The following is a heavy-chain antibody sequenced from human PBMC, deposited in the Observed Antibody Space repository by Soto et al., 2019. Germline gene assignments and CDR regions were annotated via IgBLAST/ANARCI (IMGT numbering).Heavy chain of an antibody. V-gene: IGHV3-21*01. J-gene: IGHJ6*02. CDR1: GFTFRTYT. CDR3: ARDRGYDAHDYYYNAMDV. Sequence: GGSLRLSCVASGFTFRTYTMNWVRQAPGKGLEWVSGIRGFSPYTFYAESVKGRFTISKDNAKNSLYLQMNSLGVEDTAVYYCARDRGYDAHDYYYNAMDVWGQGTTVTVSS. CDR2: IRGFSPYT. D-gene: IGHD2-15*01.